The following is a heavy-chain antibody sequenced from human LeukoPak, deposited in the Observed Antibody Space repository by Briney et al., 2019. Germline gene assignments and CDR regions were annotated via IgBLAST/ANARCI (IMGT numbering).Heavy chain of an antibody. Sequence: ASVKVSCKTSGYTFTRYAINWERQAPGQGLEWMGWINTDTGNPTYAQGFTGRFVFSLDTSVSTASLQITNLKPEDSAVYFCARAPPPDCWGQGTLVTVSS. J-gene: IGHJ4*02. CDR3: ARAPPPDC. V-gene: IGHV7-4-1*02. CDR2: INTDTGNP. CDR1: GYTFTRYA.